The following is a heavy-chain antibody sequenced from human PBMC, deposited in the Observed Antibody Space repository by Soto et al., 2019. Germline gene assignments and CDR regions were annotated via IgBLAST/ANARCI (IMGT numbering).Heavy chain of an antibody. CDR3: AYGKAPVARPNYYYYSGIDV. Sequence: VPTPVNHTQTITNTYTVSGFSLTTSGVEVNWIRQPPGKALEWLALIYWNDDKRYSPSLKSRLTITKDTSKNQVVLTMTNMDPVDSATHYCAYGKAPVARPNYYYYSGIDVWRYGT. J-gene: IGHJ6*02. V-gene: IGHV2-5*01. CDR2: IYWNDDK. CDR1: GFSLTTSGVE. D-gene: IGHD6-19*01.